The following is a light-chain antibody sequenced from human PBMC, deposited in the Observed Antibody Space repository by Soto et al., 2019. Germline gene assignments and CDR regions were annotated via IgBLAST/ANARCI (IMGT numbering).Light chain of an antibody. CDR2: DVS. V-gene: IGLV2-14*03. Sequence: QSALTQPASVSGSPGQSITISCTGTSSDTGGYNYVSWYQQHPGKAPKLMIYDVSNRPSGVSNRFSGSKSGNTASLTISGLQAEDGADYYCSSYTSSSGLEGVIFGGGTKLTVL. J-gene: IGLJ2*01. CDR1: SSDTGGYNY. CDR3: SSYTSSSGLEGVI.